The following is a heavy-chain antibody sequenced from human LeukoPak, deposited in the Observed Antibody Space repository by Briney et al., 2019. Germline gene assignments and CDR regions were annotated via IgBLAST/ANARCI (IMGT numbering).Heavy chain of an antibody. CDR1: GFTFSSYS. D-gene: IGHD3-22*01. V-gene: IGHV3-48*02. Sequence: GGSLRLSCAASGFTFSSYSMNWVRQAPGKGLEWVSYISSSSSTIYYADSVKGRFTISRDNAKNSLYLQMNSLRDEDTAAYYCARDLYYYDSSGYLPAPFDYWGQGTLVTVSS. CDR3: ARDLYYYDSSGYLPAPFDY. CDR2: ISSSSSTI. J-gene: IGHJ4*02.